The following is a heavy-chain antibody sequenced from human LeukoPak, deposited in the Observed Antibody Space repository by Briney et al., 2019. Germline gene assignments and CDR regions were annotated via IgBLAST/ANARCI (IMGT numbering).Heavy chain of an antibody. CDR1: RFTFSSYG. CDR3: AKLRGGTTRNSYDY. J-gene: IGHJ4*02. D-gene: IGHD1-7*01. CDR2: IRYDGSNK. V-gene: IGHV3-30*02. Sequence: GGSLRLSCAASRFTFSSYGMHWVRQAPGKGLEWVAFIRYDGSNKYYADSVKGRFTISRDNSKNTLYLQMNSLRAEDTAVYYCAKLRGGTTRNSYDYWGQGTLVTVSS.